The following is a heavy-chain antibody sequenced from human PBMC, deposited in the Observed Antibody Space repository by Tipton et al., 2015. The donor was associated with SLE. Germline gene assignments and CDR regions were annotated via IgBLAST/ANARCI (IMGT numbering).Heavy chain of an antibody. J-gene: IGHJ5*02. CDR2: IKQDGSEK. CDR3: ARQIGTAMVTNNWFDP. CDR1: GFTFSSYW. V-gene: IGHV3-7*03. D-gene: IGHD5-18*01. Sequence: SLRLSCAASGFTFSSYWMSWVRQAPGKGLEWVANIKQDGSEKYYVDSVKGRFTISRDNAKNSLYLQMNSLRAEDTAVYYCARQIGTAMVTNNWFDPWGQGTLVTVSS.